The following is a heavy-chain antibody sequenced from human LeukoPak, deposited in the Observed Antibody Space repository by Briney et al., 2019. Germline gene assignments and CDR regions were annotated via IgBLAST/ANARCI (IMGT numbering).Heavy chain of an antibody. CDR3: AKDRDIVVVPDAWFGP. V-gene: IGHV3-23*01. J-gene: IGHJ5*02. CDR1: GFTFSSYA. D-gene: IGHD2-2*01. Sequence: GGSLRLSCAASGFTFSSYAMSWVRQAPGKGLEWVSAISGSGSRTYYADSVKGRFTISRDNSKHTLHLQMNSLRAEDTAVYYCAKDRDIVVVPDAWFGPWGQGTLVTVSS. CDR2: ISGSGSRT.